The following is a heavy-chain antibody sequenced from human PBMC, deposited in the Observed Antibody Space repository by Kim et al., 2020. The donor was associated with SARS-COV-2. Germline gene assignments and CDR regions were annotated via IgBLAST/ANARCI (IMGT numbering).Heavy chain of an antibody. CDR1: GFTFSSYD. J-gene: IGHJ6*02. V-gene: IGHV3-13*04. CDR2: IGTTGDT. CDR3: ASAVSGSYFPAYYYYGMDV. Sequence: GGSLRLSCAASGFTFSSYDMRWVRQATGKGLEWVSTIGTTGDTYYPGSVKGRFTISIENAKNSLYLQMNSLRARDTAVYYCASAVSGSYFPAYYYYGMDVWGQGTPVTVSS. D-gene: IGHD1-26*01.